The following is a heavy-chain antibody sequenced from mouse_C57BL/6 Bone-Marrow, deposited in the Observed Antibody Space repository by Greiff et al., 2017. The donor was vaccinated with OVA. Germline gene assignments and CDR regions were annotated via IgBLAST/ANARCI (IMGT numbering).Heavy chain of an antibody. CDR3: ARPGDCYYGSDFDY. J-gene: IGHJ2*01. V-gene: IGHV5-17*01. Sequence: EVKLMESGGGLVKPGGSLKLSCAASGFTFSDYGMHWVRQAPEKGLEWVAYISSGSSTIYYADTVKGRFTISRDNAKNTLFLQMTSLRSEDTAMYYGARPGDCYYGSDFDYWGQGTTLTVSS. D-gene: IGHD2-3*01. CDR1: GFTFSDYG. CDR2: ISSGSSTI.